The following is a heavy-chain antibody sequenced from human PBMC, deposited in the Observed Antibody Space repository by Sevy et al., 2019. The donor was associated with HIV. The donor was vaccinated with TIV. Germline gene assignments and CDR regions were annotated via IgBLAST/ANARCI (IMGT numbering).Heavy chain of an antibody. Sequence: ASVKVSCKVSGYTLTELSMHWVRQAPGKGLEWMGGFDPEDGETIYAQKFQGRVTMTEDTSTDTAYMELSSLRSEDTAAYYCATGGSSGWYDAFDIWGQGTMVTVSS. CDR1: GYTLTELS. V-gene: IGHV1-24*01. CDR3: ATGGSSGWYDAFDI. CDR2: FDPEDGET. J-gene: IGHJ3*02. D-gene: IGHD6-19*01.